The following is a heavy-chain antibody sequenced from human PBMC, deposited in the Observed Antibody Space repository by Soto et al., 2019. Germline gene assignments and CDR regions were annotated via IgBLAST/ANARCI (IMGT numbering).Heavy chain of an antibody. Sequence: QVQLVESGGGVVQPGTSLRVSCVGSGFTFRSYVIHWVRQAPGKGLEWVALTSYDGSDKYYADSVRGRLTISRDNSRNTVDLQMDSLRLEDTALYYCARWGTTGGLDVWGQGTLVSVSS. V-gene: IGHV3-30*19. CDR3: ARWGTTGGLDV. J-gene: IGHJ1*01. CDR2: TSYDGSDK. CDR1: GFTFRSYV. D-gene: IGHD3-16*01.